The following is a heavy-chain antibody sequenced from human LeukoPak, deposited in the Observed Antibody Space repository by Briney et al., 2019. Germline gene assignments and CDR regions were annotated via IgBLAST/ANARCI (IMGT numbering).Heavy chain of an antibody. J-gene: IGHJ5*02. Sequence: ASVKVSCKSSGGTFSSYAISWVRQAPGQGLEWMGGIIPIFGTANYAQKFQGRVTITTDESTSTAYMELSSLRSEDTAVYYCARNPPWRTVTTRNWFDPWGQGTLVTVSS. CDR1: GGTFSSYA. V-gene: IGHV1-69*05. D-gene: IGHD4-11*01. CDR3: ARNPPWRTVTTRNWFDP. CDR2: IIPIFGTA.